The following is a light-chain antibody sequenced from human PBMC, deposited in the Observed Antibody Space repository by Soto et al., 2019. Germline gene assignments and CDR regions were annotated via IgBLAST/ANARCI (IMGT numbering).Light chain of an antibody. V-gene: IGKV3-15*01. CDR3: QQYNNWPWT. Sequence: EIMMTQSPATLSVSPGERAALSCRASQSIQSDLAWYQQKPGQGPRLLIYGASTRATGIPVRFSGSGSGTEFTLTISRLQSEDFALYSCQQYNNWPWTFGQGTKVEIK. J-gene: IGKJ1*01. CDR2: GAS. CDR1: QSIQSD.